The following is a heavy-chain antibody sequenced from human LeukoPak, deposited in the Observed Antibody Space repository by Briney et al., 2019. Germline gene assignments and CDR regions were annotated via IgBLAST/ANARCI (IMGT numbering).Heavy chain of an antibody. J-gene: IGHJ5*02. V-gene: IGHV1-69*13. D-gene: IGHD2-2*01. Sequence: SVKVSCKASGGTVSSYAISWVRQAPGQGLEWMGGIIPIFGTANYAQKFQGRVTITADESTSTAYMELSSLRSEDTAVYYCARSYCSSTSCSRSPNWFDPWGQGTLVTVSS. CDR3: ARSYCSSTSCSRSPNWFDP. CDR2: IIPIFGTA. CDR1: GGTVSSYA.